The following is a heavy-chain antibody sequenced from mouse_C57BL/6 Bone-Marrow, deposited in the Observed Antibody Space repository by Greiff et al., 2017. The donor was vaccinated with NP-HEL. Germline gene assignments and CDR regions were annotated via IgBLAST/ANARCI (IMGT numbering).Heavy chain of an antibody. CDR3: AYDCYFPFAY. J-gene: IGHJ3*01. CDR2: IYTGRGNT. V-gene: IGHV1-84*01. D-gene: IGHD2-3*01. CDR1: GYTFTDYY. Sequence: QVQLQQSGPELVKPGASVKISCKASGYTFTDYYINWVKQRPGQGLEWIGWIYTGRGNTKYNEKFKGKATLTVDTSSSTAYMQLRSLTSDDSAVYFCAYDCYFPFAYWGQGTLVTVSA.